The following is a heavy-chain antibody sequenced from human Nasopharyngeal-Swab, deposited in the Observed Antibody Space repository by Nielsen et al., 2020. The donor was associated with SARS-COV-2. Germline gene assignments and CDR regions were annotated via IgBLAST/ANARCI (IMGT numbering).Heavy chain of an antibody. D-gene: IGHD6-13*01. V-gene: IGHV1-69*13. CDR1: GGTFSSYA. J-gene: IGHJ6*03. Sequence: SVKVSCKASGGTFSSYAISWVRQAPGQGLEWMGGIIPIFGTANYAQKFQGRVTITADESTSTAYMELSSLRSEDTAVYYCARLPGIAAAGREHYYYYYMDVWGKGTTVTVSS. CDR2: IIPIFGTA. CDR3: ARLPGIAAAGREHYYYYYMDV.